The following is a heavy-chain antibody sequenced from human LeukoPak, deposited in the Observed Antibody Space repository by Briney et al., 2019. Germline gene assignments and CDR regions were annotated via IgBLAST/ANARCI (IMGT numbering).Heavy chain of an antibody. V-gene: IGHV4-39*01. J-gene: IGHJ4*02. CDR1: GGSIDSRSYY. Sequence: SETLSLTCTVSGGSIDSRSYYWDWIRQAPGKGLEWIGTIYHSGSTEYNPSLKSRVAIFVDTSKNRFSLILHSVAAADTAVYYCARRSEFDNTHYHYFDYWGQGALVTVSS. CDR2: IYHSGST. D-gene: IGHD2-15*01. CDR3: ARRSEFDNTHYHYFDY.